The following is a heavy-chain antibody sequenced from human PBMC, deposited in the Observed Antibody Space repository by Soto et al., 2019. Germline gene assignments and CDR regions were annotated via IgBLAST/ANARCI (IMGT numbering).Heavy chain of an antibody. CDR1: GGSFSGYY. CDR2: INHSGST. V-gene: IGHV4-34*01. D-gene: IGHD3-9*01. Sequence: SETLSLTCAVYGGSFSGYYWSWIRQPPGKGLEWIGEINHSGSTNYNPSLKSRVTISVDTSKNQFSLKLSSVTAADTAVYYCARKGGAYYDMNLTQGFDYWGQGTLVTVSS. CDR3: ARKGGAYYDMNLTQGFDY. J-gene: IGHJ4*02.